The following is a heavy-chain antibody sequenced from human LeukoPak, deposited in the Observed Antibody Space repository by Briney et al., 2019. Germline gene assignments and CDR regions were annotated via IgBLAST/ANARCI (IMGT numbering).Heavy chain of an antibody. CDR3: AKGSGSYLNYYYYGMDV. D-gene: IGHD3-10*01. Sequence: WGSLRLSCAASGFTFSSYAVRWVLQAPGKGLEWVSAISGSGGSTYYADSVKGRFTISRDNSKNTLYLQMNSLRAEDTAVYYCAKGSGSYLNYYYYGMDVWGQGTTVTVSS. CDR2: ISGSGGST. CDR1: GFTFSSYA. J-gene: IGHJ6*02. V-gene: IGHV3-23*01.